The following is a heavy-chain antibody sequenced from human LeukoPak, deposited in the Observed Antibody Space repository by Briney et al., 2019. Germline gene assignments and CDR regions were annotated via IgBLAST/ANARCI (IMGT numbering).Heavy chain of an antibody. CDR3: ARGSTYYESSSQVPFDY. V-gene: IGHV3-48*01. D-gene: IGHD3-22*01. Sequence: GGSLRLSCAASGFTFNTYTMNWVRQAPGKGLEWVSYISGSSGIIDYADSVRGRFTISRDNAKNSLYLQMNSLRAEDTAVYYCARGSTYYESSSQVPFDYWGQGTLVTVSS. CDR2: ISGSSGII. CDR1: GFTFNTYT. J-gene: IGHJ4*02.